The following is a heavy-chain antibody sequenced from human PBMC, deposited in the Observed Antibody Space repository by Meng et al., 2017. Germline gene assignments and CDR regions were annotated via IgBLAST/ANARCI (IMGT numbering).Heavy chain of an antibody. D-gene: IGHD4-23*01. CDR1: GGSISSGSYY. Sequence: SCTVSGGSISSGSYYWSWIRQPAGKGLEWIGRIYTSGSTNYNPSLKSRVTISVDTSKNQFSLKLSSVTAADTAVYYCARAATVVTREYYYGLDVWGQGTTVTVSS. CDR3: ARAATVVTREYYYGLDV. V-gene: IGHV4-61*02. CDR2: IYTSGST. J-gene: IGHJ6*02.